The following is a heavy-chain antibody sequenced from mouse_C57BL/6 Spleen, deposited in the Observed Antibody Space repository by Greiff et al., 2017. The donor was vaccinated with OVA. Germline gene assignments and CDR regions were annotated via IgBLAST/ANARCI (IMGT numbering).Heavy chain of an antibody. V-gene: IGHV1-53*01. CDR3: AGENDYDGVAY. J-gene: IGHJ3*01. CDR2: INPSNGGT. D-gene: IGHD2-4*01. Sequence: QVQLQQPGTELVKPGASVKLSCKASGYTFTSYWMHWVKPRPGQGLEWIGNINPSNGGTNYNEQFQSKATLTVDKSSSTASLQLSSLTSADSAVYYGAGENDYDGVAYWGQGTLVTVSA. CDR1: GYTFTSYW.